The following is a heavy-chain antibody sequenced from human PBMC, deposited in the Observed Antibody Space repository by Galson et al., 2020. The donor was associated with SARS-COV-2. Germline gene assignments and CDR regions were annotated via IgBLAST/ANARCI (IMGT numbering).Heavy chain of an antibody. Sequence: SLKISCAASGFTFDDYAMHWVRQAPGKGLEWVSGISWNSGSIGYADSVKGRFTISRDNAKNSLYLQMNSLRAEDTALYYCAKDPSDYDSSGYDYWGQGTLVTVSS. CDR3: AKDPSDYDSSGYDY. CDR2: ISWNSGSI. V-gene: IGHV3-9*01. D-gene: IGHD3-22*01. CDR1: GFTFDDYA. J-gene: IGHJ4*02.